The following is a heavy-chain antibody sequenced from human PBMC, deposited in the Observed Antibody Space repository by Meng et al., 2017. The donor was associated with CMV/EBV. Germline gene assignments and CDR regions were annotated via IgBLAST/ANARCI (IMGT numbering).Heavy chain of an antibody. CDR2: ISSSSSYI. V-gene: IGHV3-21*01. Sequence: GESLKISCAASGFTFSSYIMNWVRQAPGKGLEWVSSISSSSSYIYYADSVKGRFTISRDNAKNSLYLQMNSLRAEDTAVYYCAREIGTYYDFWSGYYSHYYGMDVWGQGTTVTVSS. CDR3: AREIGTYYDFWSGYYSHYYGMDV. CDR1: GFTFSSYI. J-gene: IGHJ6*02. D-gene: IGHD3-3*01.